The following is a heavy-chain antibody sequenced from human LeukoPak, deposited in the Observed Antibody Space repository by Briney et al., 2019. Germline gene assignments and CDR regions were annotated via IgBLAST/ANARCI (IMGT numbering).Heavy chain of an antibody. CDR1: GGSFSGYY. CDR3: ARGLAPLFWSGYYVFDY. D-gene: IGHD3-3*01. J-gene: IGHJ4*02. Sequence: SETLSLTCAVYGGSFSGYYWSWIRQPPRKGLEWIGEINHSGSTNYNPSLKSRVTISVDTSKNQFSLKLSSVTAADTAVYYCARGLAPLFWSGYYVFDYWGQGTLVTVSS. CDR2: INHSGST. V-gene: IGHV4-34*01.